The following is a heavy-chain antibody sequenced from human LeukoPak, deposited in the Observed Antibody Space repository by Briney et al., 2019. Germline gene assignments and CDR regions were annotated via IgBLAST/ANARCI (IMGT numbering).Heavy chain of an antibody. D-gene: IGHD2-21*02. Sequence: SETLSLTCAVYGGSFSGYYWSWIRQPPGKGLEWIGEINHSGSTYYNPSLKSRVTISVDTSKNQFSLKLSSVTAADTAVYYCARATCSNCGGDYTLWGQGTLVTVSS. V-gene: IGHV4-34*01. CDR1: GGSFSGYY. CDR2: INHSGST. J-gene: IGHJ4*02. CDR3: ARATCSNCGGDYTL.